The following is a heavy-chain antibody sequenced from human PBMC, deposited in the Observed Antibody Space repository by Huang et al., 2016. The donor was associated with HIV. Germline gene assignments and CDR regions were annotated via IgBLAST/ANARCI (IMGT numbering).Heavy chain of an antibody. CDR3: ARAKDTWDAYDI. J-gene: IGHJ3*02. Sequence: QVQLVESGGVVVQPGRSLRLSCAASGFPFNTQAMHWVRQAPGKGLDWVAVISNDGSNNYYADSVKGRFTISRDSSKSTLFLHMTSLRTEDTAVYYCARAKDTWDAYDIWGQGTMVIVSS. CDR1: GFPFNTQA. CDR2: ISNDGSNN. V-gene: IGHV3-30-3*01. D-gene: IGHD5-18*01.